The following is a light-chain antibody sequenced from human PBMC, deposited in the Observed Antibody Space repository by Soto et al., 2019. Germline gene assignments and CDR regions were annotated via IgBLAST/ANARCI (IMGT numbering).Light chain of an antibody. J-gene: IGKJ1*01. CDR3: QHYGSSPPWT. Sequence: IVLTQSPATLSLSPGDRATLSCRASQTVGSSYLAWYQQKPGQAPRLFIYGASSRATGVPDRFSGSGSGTDFTLTISRLEPEDFAVYYCQHYGSSPPWTFSQGTKVDFK. CDR2: GAS. V-gene: IGKV3-20*01. CDR1: QTVGSSY.